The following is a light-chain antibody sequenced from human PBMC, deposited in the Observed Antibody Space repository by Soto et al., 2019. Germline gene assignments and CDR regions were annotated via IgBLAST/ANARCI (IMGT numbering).Light chain of an antibody. CDR3: CSYAGTYSYV. CDR2: DVS. CDR1: SRDVGGYNS. V-gene: IGLV2-11*01. J-gene: IGLJ1*01. Sequence: QSVLTQPRSLSGSPGQSVTISCTGTSRDVGGYNSVSWYQQHPGKAPKLMIYDVSQRPSGVPDRFSGSKSGNTASLTISGLQPEDEADYFCCSYAGTYSYVFGTGTKVTVL.